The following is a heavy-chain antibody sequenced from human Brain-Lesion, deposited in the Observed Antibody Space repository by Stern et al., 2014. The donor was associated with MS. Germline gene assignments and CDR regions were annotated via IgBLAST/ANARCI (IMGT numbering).Heavy chain of an antibody. CDR2: IYTSGGT. J-gene: IGHJ4*02. CDR1: GGSITSGRYY. Sequence: VQLVESGPGLVRPSQTLSLTCTVSGGSITSGRYYWTWIRQTAGTGLEWLGRIYTSGGTNYNPSFESRVTISMDTSSNHFSLQLSSVTVADTAVYFCARADYSVSXXXFDYWGQGXLVAV. D-gene: IGHD3-10*01. CDR3: ARADYSVSXXXFDY. V-gene: IGHV4-61*02.